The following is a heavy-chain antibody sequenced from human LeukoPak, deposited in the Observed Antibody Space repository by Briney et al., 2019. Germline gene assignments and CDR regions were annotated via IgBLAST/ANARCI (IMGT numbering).Heavy chain of an antibody. V-gene: IGHV4-38-2*02. CDR2: MHHSGST. D-gene: IGHD3-10*01. CDR1: GYSISSDYH. CDR3: ARDRSYYTFDY. Sequence: PSETLSLTCVVSGYSISSDYHWGWIRQPPGKGLEWIGAMHHSGSTYYNPSLKSRVTISVDTSKNQVSLKLNSVTAADTAVYYCARDRSYYTFDYWGQGTLVIVSA. J-gene: IGHJ4*02.